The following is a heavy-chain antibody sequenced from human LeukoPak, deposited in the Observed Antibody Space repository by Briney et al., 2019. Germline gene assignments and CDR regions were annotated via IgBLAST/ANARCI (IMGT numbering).Heavy chain of an antibody. CDR2: SSSAGST. J-gene: IGHJ4*02. Sequence: GGSLRLSCAASGFTFYKNGMSWVRQAPGKGLEWVASSSAGSTYYADSVEGRFTISRDNFKDTLYLEMNSLRAEDTATDYCTIENSCWYLVIWCLSGGQGTPVTVSS. CDR3: TIENSCWYLVIWCLS. D-gene: IGHD6-19*01. V-gene: IGHV3-23*01. CDR1: GFTFYKNG.